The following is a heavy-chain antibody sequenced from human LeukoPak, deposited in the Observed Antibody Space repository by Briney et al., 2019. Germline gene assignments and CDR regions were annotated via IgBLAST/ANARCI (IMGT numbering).Heavy chain of an antibody. J-gene: IGHJ4*02. V-gene: IGHV1-18*01. Sequence: GASVKVSCKASGYTFTSYGISWVRQAPGQGLEWMGWISAYNGNTNYAQKLQGRVTMTTDTSTSTAYMELRSLRSDDTAVYYCARDRSSLVREVGNFDYWGQGTLVTVSS. CDR1: GYTFTSYG. CDR2: ISAYNGNT. CDR3: ARDRSSLVREVGNFDY. D-gene: IGHD3-10*01.